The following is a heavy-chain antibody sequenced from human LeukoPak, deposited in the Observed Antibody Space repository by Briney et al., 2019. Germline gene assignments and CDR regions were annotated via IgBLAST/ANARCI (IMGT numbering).Heavy chain of an antibody. CDR3: AREGCSGGSCQLGFDP. CDR2: IYSSGST. V-gene: IGHV4-4*07. CDR1: GGSISSYY. D-gene: IGHD2-15*01. J-gene: IGHJ5*02. Sequence: SETLSLTCTVSGGSISSYYGSWIRQPAGKGLEWIGRIYSSGSTNYNPSLKSRVSMSVDTSKNQFSLKLSSVTAADTAVYYCAREGCSGGSCQLGFDPWGQGTLVTVSS.